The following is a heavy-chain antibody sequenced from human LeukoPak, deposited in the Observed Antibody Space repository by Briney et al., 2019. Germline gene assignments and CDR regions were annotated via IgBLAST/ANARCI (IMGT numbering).Heavy chain of an antibody. CDR1: GGSFSGYY. Sequence: SETLSLTCAVYGGSFSGYYWSWIRQPPGKGLEWIGEINHSGSTNYNPSLKSRVTISVDTSKNQFSLKLSSVTAADTAVYYCARGRTGIVVVPAARGRSGAFDIWGQGTMVTVSS. CDR3: ARGRTGIVVVPAARGRSGAFDI. D-gene: IGHD2-2*01. CDR2: INHSGST. J-gene: IGHJ3*02. V-gene: IGHV4-34*01.